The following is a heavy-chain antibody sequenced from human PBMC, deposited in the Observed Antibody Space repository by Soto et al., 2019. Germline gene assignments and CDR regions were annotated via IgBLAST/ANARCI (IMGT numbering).Heavy chain of an antibody. CDR3: ADTWGLPFDA. Sequence: TLKESGPTLVKPTQTLTLTCTYSGFSLRTTGVGVGWIRHPPGKALEWLGIIYWNDDKRYSPSLKSRFTLTSDISKRQVVLTMTNMDPVDTGTYYCADTWGLPFDAWGQGTLVIVSS. D-gene: IGHD3-16*01. V-gene: IGHV2-5*01. CDR2: IYWNDDK. J-gene: IGHJ4*02. CDR1: GFSLRTTGVG.